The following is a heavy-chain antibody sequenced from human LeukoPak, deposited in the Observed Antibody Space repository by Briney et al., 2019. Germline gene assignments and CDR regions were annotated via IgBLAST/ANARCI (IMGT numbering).Heavy chain of an antibody. D-gene: IGHD5-18*01. V-gene: IGHV3-30*18. CDR2: ISDDGTNK. J-gene: IGHJ4*02. CDR3: AKDNKRYSYDY. Sequence: PGGSLRLSCAASGFTFSSYGMHWVRQGPGKGLEWVAVISDDGTNKYYTDSVKGRFIISRDSSKNTLFLQMNSLRVEDTAVYYCAKDNKRYSYDYWGQGTLVTVSS. CDR1: GFTFSSYG.